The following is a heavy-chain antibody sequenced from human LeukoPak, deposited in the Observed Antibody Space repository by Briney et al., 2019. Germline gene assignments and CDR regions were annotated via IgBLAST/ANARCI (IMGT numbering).Heavy chain of an antibody. V-gene: IGHV3-30*02. CDR3: ARATEGVAGRISYFDY. Sequence: GGSLRLPCAASGFTFSSYGMHWVRQAPGKGLEWVAFIRYDGSNKYYADSVKGRFTISRDNSKNTLYLQMNSLRVEDTAVYYCARATEGVAGRISYFDYWGQGTLVTVSS. D-gene: IGHD6-19*01. J-gene: IGHJ4*02. CDR1: GFTFSSYG. CDR2: IRYDGSNK.